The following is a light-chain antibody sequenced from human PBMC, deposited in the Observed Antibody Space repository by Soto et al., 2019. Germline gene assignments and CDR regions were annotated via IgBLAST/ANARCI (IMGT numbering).Light chain of an antibody. Sequence: QSVLTQPPSVSGAPGQRVTISCTGSSSNIGAGYDVHWYQQLPGTAPKLLIYGNSNRPSGVPDRFSGSKSGTSASLAITGLLAEDGADYYCQSYDSSLSGWVFGGGTKLTVL. CDR2: GNS. CDR3: QSYDSSLSGWV. J-gene: IGLJ3*02. V-gene: IGLV1-40*01. CDR1: SSNIGAGYD.